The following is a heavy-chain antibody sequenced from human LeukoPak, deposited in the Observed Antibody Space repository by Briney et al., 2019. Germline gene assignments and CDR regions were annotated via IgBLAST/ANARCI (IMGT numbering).Heavy chain of an antibody. CDR3: ARARQLGLFDY. CDR2: IIPIFGTA. D-gene: IGHD1-1*01. J-gene: IGHJ4*02. CDR1: GGTFSSYS. Sequence: SVKVSCKASGGTFSSYSISWVRQAPGQGLEGRGGIIPIFGTANYAQKFQGRVTITADESTSTAYMELSSLRSEDTAVYYCARARQLGLFDYWGQGTLVTVSS. V-gene: IGHV1-69*13.